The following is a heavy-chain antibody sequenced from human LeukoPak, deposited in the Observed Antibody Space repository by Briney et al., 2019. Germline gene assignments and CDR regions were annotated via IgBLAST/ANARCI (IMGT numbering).Heavy chain of an antibody. CDR1: GFTFSNYW. J-gene: IGHJ4*02. D-gene: IGHD3-10*01. CDR2: INRDGSTT. V-gene: IGHV3-74*01. Sequence: GGSLRLSCAASGFTFSNYWVHWVRHAPGKGLVWVSRINRDGSTTNYADSVKGRFTVSRDNAKNTLNLQMNSLRAEDTAVYYCSRDKKSGESSEIDYWGQGALVTVSS. CDR3: SRDKKSGESSEIDY.